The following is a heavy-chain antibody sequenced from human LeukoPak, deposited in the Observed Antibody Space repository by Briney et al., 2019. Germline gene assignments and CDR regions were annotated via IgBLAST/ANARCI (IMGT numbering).Heavy chain of an antibody. Sequence: ASVKVSCKASGYTFTXYYMHWVRQAPGQGLEWMGWINPNSGGTNYAQKFQGRVTMTRDTSISTAYMELSRLRSDDTAVYYCASKTYYDILADYYYGMDVWGQGTTVTVSS. CDR2: INPNSGGT. D-gene: IGHD3-9*01. J-gene: IGHJ6*02. CDR3: ASKTYYDILADYYYGMDV. V-gene: IGHV1-2*02. CDR1: GYTFTXYY.